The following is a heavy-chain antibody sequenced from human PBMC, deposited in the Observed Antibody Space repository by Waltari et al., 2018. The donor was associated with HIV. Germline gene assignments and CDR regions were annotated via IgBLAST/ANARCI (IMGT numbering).Heavy chain of an antibody. CDR3: ARRPHRTYEQQLANWFDP. CDR2: INHSGST. Sequence: QVQLQQWGAGLLKPSETLSLTCAVYGGSFSGYYWSWIRQPPGKGLEWIGEINHSGSTNYNPSLKSRVTISVDTSKNQFSLKLSSVTAADTAVYYCARRPHRTYEQQLANWFDPWGQGTLVTVSS. J-gene: IGHJ5*02. D-gene: IGHD6-13*01. V-gene: IGHV4-34*01. CDR1: GGSFSGYY.